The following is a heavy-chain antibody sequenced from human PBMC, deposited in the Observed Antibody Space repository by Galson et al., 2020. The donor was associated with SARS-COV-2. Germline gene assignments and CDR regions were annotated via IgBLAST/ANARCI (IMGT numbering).Heavy chain of an antibody. J-gene: IGHJ5*02. CDR2: YDVYSN. V-gene: IGHV3-30-3*01. Sequence: YDVYSNNYTASVKGRFTISRDNSKNMLFLQMNSLRVEDTAVYYCARAASGSYYNAFDPWGHGTMVTVSS. CDR3: ARAASGSYYNAFDP. D-gene: IGHD1-26*01.